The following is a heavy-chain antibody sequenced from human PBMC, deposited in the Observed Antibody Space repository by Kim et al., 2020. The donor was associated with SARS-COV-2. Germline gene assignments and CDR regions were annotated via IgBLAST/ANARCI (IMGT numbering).Heavy chain of an antibody. CDR1: GGSISSNNHF. D-gene: IGHD2-15*01. V-gene: IGHV4-39*01. Sequence: SETLSLTCTVSGGSISSNNHFWVWNRQSPGQGLEWFGSIYYSGSNYYNPFLKSRLTISIDTYRNQFSLTLNSVTAADTSIYYCASLPCTGGSCKYWYFDPWGRGTLVTVSS. J-gene: IGHJ2*01. CDR3: ASLPCTGGSCKYWYFDP. CDR2: IYYSGSN.